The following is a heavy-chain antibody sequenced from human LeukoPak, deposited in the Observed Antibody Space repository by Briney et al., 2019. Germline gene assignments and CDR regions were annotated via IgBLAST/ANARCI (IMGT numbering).Heavy chain of an antibody. CDR2: TRNKANSYTT. V-gene: IGHV3-72*01. CDR3: ARETKRGYCSGGSCYSFRDYYYYYYMDV. J-gene: IGHJ6*03. D-gene: IGHD2-15*01. Sequence: PGGSLRLSCAASGFTFSDHYMDWVRQAPGKGLEWVSRTRNKANSYTTEYAASVKGRFTISRDDSKNSLYLQMNSLKTEDTAVYYCARETKRGYCSGGSCYSFRDYYYYYYMDVWGKGTTVTVSS. CDR1: GFTFSDHY.